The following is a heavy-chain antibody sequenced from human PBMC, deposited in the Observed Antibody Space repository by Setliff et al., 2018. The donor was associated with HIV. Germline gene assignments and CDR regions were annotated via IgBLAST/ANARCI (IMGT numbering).Heavy chain of an antibody. V-gene: IGHV1-2*06. CDR1: GYTFNGYY. CDR2: INPNSGGT. D-gene: IGHD5-18*01. J-gene: IGHJ3*02. Sequence: ASVKVSCKASGYTFNGYYMNWVRQAPGQGLEWMGRINPNSGGTNYAQKFQGRVTMTRDTSISTAYMELSRLRSGDTAVYYCASSGYSYGHDAFDIWGQGTMVTVSS. CDR3: ASSGYSYGHDAFDI.